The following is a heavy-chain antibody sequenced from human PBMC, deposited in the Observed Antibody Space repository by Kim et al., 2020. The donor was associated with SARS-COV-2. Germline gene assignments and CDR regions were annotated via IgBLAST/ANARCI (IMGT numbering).Heavy chain of an antibody. CDR3: ARRSGLDV. Sequence: GSEIYYLDSVKGRFTIFRDNGKNTLYLQMNSLRGEDTAVYYCARRSGLDVWGQGTTVTVSS. V-gene: IGHV3-7*01. CDR2: GSEI. J-gene: IGHJ6*02.